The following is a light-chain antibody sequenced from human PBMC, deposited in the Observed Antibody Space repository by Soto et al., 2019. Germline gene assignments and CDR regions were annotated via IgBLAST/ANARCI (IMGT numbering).Light chain of an antibody. J-gene: IGLJ3*02. Sequence: QSVLTQPPSASVTPGQSVTISCSGSSSNVGSNYVYWYQQVPGTAPILLMHWDGQRPSGVPDRFSGSKSGTSASLAISGLRSEDEADYYCAAWDDSLSGVVFGGGTQLTVL. CDR3: AAWDDSLSGVV. CDR1: SSNVGSNY. CDR2: WDG. V-gene: IGLV1-47*01.